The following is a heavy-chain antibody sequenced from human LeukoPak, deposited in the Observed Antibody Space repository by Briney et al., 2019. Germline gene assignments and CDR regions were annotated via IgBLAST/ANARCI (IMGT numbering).Heavy chain of an antibody. CDR3: ARGGVVPNYYYYYYMDV. Sequence: GGSLRLPCAASGFTFSGYWMHWVRQAPGKGLVWVSRINTDGSSTSYADSVQGRFTISRDNAKNTLYLQMNSLRAEDTAVYYCARGGVVPNYYYYYYMDVWGKGTTVTVSS. CDR2: INTDGSST. D-gene: IGHD3-3*01. J-gene: IGHJ6*03. V-gene: IGHV3-74*01. CDR1: GFTFSGYW.